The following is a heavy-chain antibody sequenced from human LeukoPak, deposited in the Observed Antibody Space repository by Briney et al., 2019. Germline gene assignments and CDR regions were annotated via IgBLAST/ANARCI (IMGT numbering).Heavy chain of an antibody. V-gene: IGHV3-30*02. Sequence: QPGGSLRLSCAASGFTFSSYGMHWVRQAPGKGLEWVAFIRFDGLNKYYADSVKGRFTISRDNSKNTLYLQMNSLRAEDTAVYYCAKRAPDNSGPNWFDPWGQGTLVTVSS. D-gene: IGHD3-22*01. CDR3: AKRAPDNSGPNWFDP. J-gene: IGHJ5*02. CDR2: IRFDGLNK. CDR1: GFTFSSYG.